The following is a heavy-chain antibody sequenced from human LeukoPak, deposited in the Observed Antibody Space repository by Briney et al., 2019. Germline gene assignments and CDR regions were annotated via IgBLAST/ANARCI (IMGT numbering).Heavy chain of an antibody. CDR1: GFTFSSYT. Sequence: GGSLRLSCTASGFTFSSYTMTWVRQAPGKGLKWVSTITTGDGNTYYADSVKGRFTVSRDDSKNTLYLQMNSLRAEDTAVYYCANDGGLWVSAHWGDSWGQGTLVTVSS. V-gene: IGHV3-23*01. CDR2: ITTGDGNT. J-gene: IGHJ4*02. CDR3: ANDGGLWVSAHWGDS. D-gene: IGHD7-27*01.